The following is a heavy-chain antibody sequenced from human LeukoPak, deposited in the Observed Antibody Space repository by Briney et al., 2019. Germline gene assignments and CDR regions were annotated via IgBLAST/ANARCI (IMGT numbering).Heavy chain of an antibody. CDR2: INPSGGST. V-gene: IGHV1-46*01. CDR1: GYTFTSYY. Sequence: ASATVSCKASGYTFTSYYMHWVRQAPGQGLEWMGIINPSGGSTSYAQKFQGRVTMTRDTSTGTVYMELSSLRSEDTAVYYCARDFGSSFDYWGQGTLVTVSS. D-gene: IGHD2-15*01. CDR3: ARDFGSSFDY. J-gene: IGHJ4*02.